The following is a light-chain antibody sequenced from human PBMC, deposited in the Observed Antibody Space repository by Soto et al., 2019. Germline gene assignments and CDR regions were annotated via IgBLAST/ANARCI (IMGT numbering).Light chain of an antibody. CDR1: QSISSW. CDR3: QQYNTYSKT. J-gene: IGKJ1*01. V-gene: IGKV1-5*01. Sequence: DIQMTQSPSTLSASVGDRVTITCRASQSISSWLAWYQQKPGEAPKLLIYDASALPRGVPSRFSGSGSGTEFTLTISSLQTDDFATYYCQQYNTYSKTFGRGTKVDIK. CDR2: DAS.